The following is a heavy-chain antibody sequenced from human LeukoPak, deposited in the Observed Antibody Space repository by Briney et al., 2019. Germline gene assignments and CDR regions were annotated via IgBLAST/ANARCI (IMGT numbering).Heavy chain of an antibody. D-gene: IGHD6-19*01. CDR1: GASISSFH. Sequence: SETLSLTCTVSGASISSFHWSWIRQSPGKGLEWIGNIYYSGTTNYNPSLKSRVSLSVGTSEKQFSLQLNSVTAADTAIYYCARADRSGFDFFDHWGQGILVTVSS. CDR2: IYYSGTT. V-gene: IGHV4-59*01. J-gene: IGHJ4*02. CDR3: ARADRSGFDFFDH.